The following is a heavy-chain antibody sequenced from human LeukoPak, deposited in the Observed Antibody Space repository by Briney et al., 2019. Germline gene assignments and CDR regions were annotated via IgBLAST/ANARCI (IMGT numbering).Heavy chain of an antibody. Sequence: GGSLRLSCAASGFTFSSYSMNWVRQAPGKGLEWVSSISSSSSYIYYADSVKGRFTISRDNAKNSLYLQMNSLRAEDTAVYYCAGNSPLYYYDSSGYYNYWGQGTLVTVSS. CDR2: ISSSSSYI. D-gene: IGHD3-22*01. V-gene: IGHV3-21*01. J-gene: IGHJ4*02. CDR3: AGNSPLYYYDSSGYYNY. CDR1: GFTFSSYS.